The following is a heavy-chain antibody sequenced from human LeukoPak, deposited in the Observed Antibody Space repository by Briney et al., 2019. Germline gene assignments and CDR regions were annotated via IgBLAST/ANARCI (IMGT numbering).Heavy chain of an antibody. Sequence: SETLSLTCTVSGGSISSYYWSWIRQPPGKGLEWIGYIYYSGSTTYNPPLKSRVTISVDTSKNQFSLKVTSVTATDTAVYYCARHSNYEAGIDWFDPWGQGALVTVSS. D-gene: IGHD1-26*01. J-gene: IGHJ5*02. CDR2: IYYSGST. CDR3: ARHSNYEAGIDWFDP. V-gene: IGHV4-59*08. CDR1: GGSISSYY.